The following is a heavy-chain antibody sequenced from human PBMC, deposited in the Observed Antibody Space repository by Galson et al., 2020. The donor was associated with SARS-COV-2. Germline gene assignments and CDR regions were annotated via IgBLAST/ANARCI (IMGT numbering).Heavy chain of an antibody. CDR1: ELVFGTYW. J-gene: IGHJ4*02. Sequence: GGSLRLSCAASELVFGTYWMHWVRQGPGKELVWVSRIKSDGSNIYYADFVMGRFTVSGDNAKNTLYLQMNSLRVEDTAIYYCVRSSLRGHGWYRDFDSWGQGTPVTVSS. V-gene: IGHV3-74*01. D-gene: IGHD6-19*01. CDR3: VRSSLRGHGWYRDFDS. CDR2: IKSDGSNI.